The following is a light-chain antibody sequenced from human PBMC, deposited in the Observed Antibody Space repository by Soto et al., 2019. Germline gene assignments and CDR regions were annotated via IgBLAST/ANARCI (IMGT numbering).Light chain of an antibody. CDR2: EVN. J-gene: IGLJ2*01. CDR3: SSYTSSSTSVL. CDR1: SSDDGNYNY. V-gene: IGLV2-14*01. Sequence: QSALTQPASVSGSPGQSITISCTGTSSDDGNYNYVSWYQQYPGKAPKLMIYEVNNRPSGVSNRFSGSKSGNTASLTISGLQAEDEADYYCSSYTSSSTSVLFGGGTKLTFL.